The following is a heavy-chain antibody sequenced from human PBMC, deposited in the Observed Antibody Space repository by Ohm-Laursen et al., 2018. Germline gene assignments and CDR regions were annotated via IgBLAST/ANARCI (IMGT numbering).Heavy chain of an antibody. J-gene: IGHJ4*02. V-gene: IGHV3-21*01. CDR3: ARSRYDSSGYYYGDY. CDR1: GFTFSSYS. Sequence: SLRLSCSASGFTFSSYSMNWVRQAPGKGLEWVSSISSSSSYIYYADSVKGRFTISRDNAKNSLYLQMNSLRAEDTAVYYCARSRYDSSGYYYGDYWGQGTLVTVSS. CDR2: ISSSSSYI. D-gene: IGHD3-22*01.